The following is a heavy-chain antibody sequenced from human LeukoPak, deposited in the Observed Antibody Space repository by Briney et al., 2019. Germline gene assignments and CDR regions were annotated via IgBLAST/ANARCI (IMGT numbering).Heavy chain of an antibody. Sequence: GTLSLTCAVSGASISSQWWSWVRQPPGKGLEWVSIISGSGDSTYYTDSVRGRFIISRDNSKNTLYLQMNSLRAEDTAIYYCAKIPQVATFAVPNFDHWGQGTLVTVSS. V-gene: IGHV3-23*01. J-gene: IGHJ4*02. D-gene: IGHD3-3*01. CDR1: GASISSQW. CDR3: AKIPQVATFAVPNFDH. CDR2: ISGSGDST.